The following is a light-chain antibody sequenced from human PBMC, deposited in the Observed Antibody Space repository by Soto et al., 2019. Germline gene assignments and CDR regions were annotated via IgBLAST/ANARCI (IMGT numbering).Light chain of an antibody. V-gene: IGKV1-5*01. J-gene: IGKJ1*01. CDR1: QSIDRW. CDR2: HAS. Sequence: TXFPXXXSASVXXXFAXTGRASQSIDRWVAWYQQKPGKAPKILIYHASSLETGVPSRFSGSGSGTEFTLTISSLQPDDFATYYCQHYNSYGTFGQGTKVDIK. CDR3: QHYNSYGT.